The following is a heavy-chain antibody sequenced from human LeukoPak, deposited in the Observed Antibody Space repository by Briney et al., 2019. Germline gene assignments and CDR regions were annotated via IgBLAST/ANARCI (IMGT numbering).Heavy chain of an antibody. CDR2: ISGSGGST. Sequence: PGGSLRLSCAASGFTFSSYAMSWVRQAPGKGLEWVSAISGSGGSTYYADSVKGRFTISRDNSKNTLYLQMNSLRAEDTAVYYCARIPGPRYYYYYYMDVWGKGTTVTVSS. CDR3: ARIPGPRYYYYYYMDV. D-gene: IGHD5-18*01. CDR1: GFTFSSYA. V-gene: IGHV3-23*01. J-gene: IGHJ6*03.